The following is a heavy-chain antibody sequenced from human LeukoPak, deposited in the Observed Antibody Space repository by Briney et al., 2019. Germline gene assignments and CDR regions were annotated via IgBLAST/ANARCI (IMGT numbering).Heavy chain of an antibody. V-gene: IGHV4-34*01. J-gene: IGHJ4*02. CDR1: GGSFSNYY. CDR3: ARTSYYYDSSGYYYPYYFDY. D-gene: IGHD3-22*01. Sequence: SETLSLTCAVYGGSFSNYYWSWVRQPPGKGLEWIGEINHSGSTTYNPSLKSRATISVDTSKNQFSLKLSSVTAADTAVYYCARTSYYYDSSGYYYPYYFDYWGQGTLVTVSS. CDR2: INHSGST.